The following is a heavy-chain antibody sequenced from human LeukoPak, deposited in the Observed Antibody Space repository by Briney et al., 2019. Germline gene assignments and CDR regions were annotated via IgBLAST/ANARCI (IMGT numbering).Heavy chain of an antibody. CDR2: INHSGST. CDR3: AGWKFGFDY. J-gene: IGHJ4*02. Sequence: SETLSLTCAVYGGSFSGYYWSWIRQPPGKGLEWIGEINHSGSTNYNPSLKSRVTISVDTSKNQFSLKLSSVTAADTAVYYCAGWKFGFDYWGQGTLVTVSS. CDR1: GGSFSGYY. V-gene: IGHV4-34*01. D-gene: IGHD1-1*01.